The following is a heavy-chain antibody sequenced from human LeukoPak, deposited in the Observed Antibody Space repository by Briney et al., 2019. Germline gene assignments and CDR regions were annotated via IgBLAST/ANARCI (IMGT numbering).Heavy chain of an antibody. Sequence: PGGSLRLSCAASGFTFSNYAMSWVRQAPGKGLEWVSSITGGGTRAYYADSEKGRFTISRDNSGYTLHLQVNSLRAEDTAVYYCASRSSIVAATVLFDYWGQGTLVTVSS. D-gene: IGHD6-13*01. CDR1: GFTFSNYA. J-gene: IGHJ4*02. CDR2: ITGGGTRA. V-gene: IGHV3-23*01. CDR3: ASRSSIVAATVLFDY.